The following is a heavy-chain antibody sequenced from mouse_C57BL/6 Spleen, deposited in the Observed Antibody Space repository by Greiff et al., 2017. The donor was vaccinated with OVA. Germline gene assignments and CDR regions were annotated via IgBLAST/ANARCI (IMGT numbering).Heavy chain of an antibody. V-gene: IGHV1-52*01. D-gene: IGHD1-1*01. Sequence: QVQLQQPGAELVRPGSSVKLSCKASGYTFTSYWMHWVKQRPIQGLEWIGNIDPSDSETHYNQKFKDKATLTVDKSSSTAYMQLSSLTSEDSAVYYCARDYGSSPDPFFDYWGQGTTLTVSS. CDR1: GYTFTSYW. CDR2: IDPSDSET. J-gene: IGHJ2*01. CDR3: ARDYGSSPDPFFDY.